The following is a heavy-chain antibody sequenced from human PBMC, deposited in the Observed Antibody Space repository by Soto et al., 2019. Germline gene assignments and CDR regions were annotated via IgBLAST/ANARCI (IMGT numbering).Heavy chain of an antibody. J-gene: IGHJ4*02. Sequence: EVQLVESGGGLVQPGGSLRLSCAASGFTFSSHWMHWVRQAPGKGLVWVSRINSDGRSTSYADSVKGRFTISRDNAKNTLYLKMNSLRAEDTAVYYCARDYVKEYYYGSGSYYAYWGQGTLVTVSS. V-gene: IGHV3-74*01. CDR3: ARDYVKEYYYGSGSYYAY. CDR1: GFTFSSHW. D-gene: IGHD3-10*01. CDR2: INSDGRST.